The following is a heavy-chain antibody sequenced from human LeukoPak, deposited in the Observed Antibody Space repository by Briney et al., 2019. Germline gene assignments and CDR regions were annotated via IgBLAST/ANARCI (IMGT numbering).Heavy chain of an antibody. D-gene: IGHD6-13*01. CDR2: INHSGST. CDR3: ARQLQLSRSTTNYYYYMDV. Sequence: SETLSLTCAVYGGSFSGYYWSWIRQPPGKGLEWIGEINHSGSTNYNPSLKSRVTISVDTSKNQFSLKLSSVTAADTAVYYCARQLQLSRSTTNYYYYMDVWGKGTTVTISS. J-gene: IGHJ6*03. V-gene: IGHV4-34*01. CDR1: GGSFSGYY.